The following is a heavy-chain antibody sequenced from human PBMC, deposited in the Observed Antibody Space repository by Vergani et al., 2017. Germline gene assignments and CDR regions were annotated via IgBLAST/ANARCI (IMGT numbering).Heavy chain of an antibody. Sequence: QVTLKESGPVLVKPTETLTLTCTVSGFSLSNARMGVSWIRQPPGKALEWLAHIFSNDEKSYSTSLKSRLTITKDTSKNQVVLTMTNMDPVDTATYYCAHGSLGIAAAGNWFDPWGQGTLVTVSS. V-gene: IGHV2-26*01. CDR2: IFSNDEK. J-gene: IGHJ5*02. CDR3: AHGSLGIAAAGNWFDP. D-gene: IGHD6-13*01. CDR1: GFSLSNARMG.